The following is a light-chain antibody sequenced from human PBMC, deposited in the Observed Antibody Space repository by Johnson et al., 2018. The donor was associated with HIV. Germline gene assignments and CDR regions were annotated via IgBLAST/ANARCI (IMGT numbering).Light chain of an antibody. Sequence: QSVLTQPPSVSAAPGQKVTISCSGSSSNIGNNDVSWYQQLPGTAPKLLIYENNKRPSGIPDRFSGVKSGTSATLGITALQTGDEADYYCGAWDSGLTAGVFGTGTTVTVL. CDR2: ENN. CDR3: GAWDSGLTAGV. J-gene: IGLJ1*01. V-gene: IGLV1-51*01. CDR1: SSNIGNND.